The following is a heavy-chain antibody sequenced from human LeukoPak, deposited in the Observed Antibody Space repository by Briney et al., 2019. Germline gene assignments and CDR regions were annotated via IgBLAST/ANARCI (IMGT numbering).Heavy chain of an antibody. V-gene: IGHV4-61*08. Sequence: SQTLSLTCAVSGSSIGSGGYSWSWIRQTPGKRLEWIGFVYSSGATNHNPSLKSRVTISLDASKNQFSLNLNSVTAADTAVYYCAGSTLRGVMPALIHYWGQGTLVTVSS. J-gene: IGHJ4*02. CDR3: AGSTLRGVMPALIHY. CDR2: VYSSGAT. CDR1: GSSIGSGGYS. D-gene: IGHD3-10*01.